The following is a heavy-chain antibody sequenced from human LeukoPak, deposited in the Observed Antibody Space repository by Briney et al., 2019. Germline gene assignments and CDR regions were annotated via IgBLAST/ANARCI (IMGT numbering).Heavy chain of an antibody. CDR2: ISYDGSNK. Sequence: PGGSLRLSCAASGFTFSSYAMHWVRQAPGKGLEWVAVISYDGSNKYYADSVKGRFTISRDNSKNTLYLQMNSLRAEDTAVYYCARGGCSSTSCHLGYMDVWGKGTTVTVSS. CDR3: ARGGCSSTSCHLGYMDV. CDR1: GFTFSSYA. J-gene: IGHJ6*03. D-gene: IGHD2-2*01. V-gene: IGHV3-30-3*01.